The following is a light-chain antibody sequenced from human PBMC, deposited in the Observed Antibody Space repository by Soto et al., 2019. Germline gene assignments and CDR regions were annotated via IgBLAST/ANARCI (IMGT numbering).Light chain of an antibody. V-gene: IGLV2-11*01. J-gene: IGLJ3*02. Sequence: QSALTQPRSVSGSPGQSVTISCTGTSSDVGAYNYVSWYQQHPVKAPRLMIYDVNKRPSGVPDLFSGSKSGNTASLTISARQADDDADYSCCSYAGSSTLVFGGGTKVTVL. CDR2: DVN. CDR3: CSYAGSSTLV. CDR1: SSDVGAYNY.